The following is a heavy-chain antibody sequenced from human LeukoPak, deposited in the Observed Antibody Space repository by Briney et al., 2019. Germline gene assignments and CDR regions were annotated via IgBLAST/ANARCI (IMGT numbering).Heavy chain of an antibody. V-gene: IGHV1-2*02. D-gene: IGHD3-22*01. J-gene: IGHJ4*02. CDR3: ARDGDAYYYDSSGYPDY. CDR2: INPNSGGT. Sequence: APVKVSCKASGYTFTGYYMHWVRQAPGQGLEWMGWINPNSGGTNYAQKFQGRVTMTRDTSISTAYMELSRLRSDDTAVYYCARDGDAYYYDSSGYPDYWGQGTLVTVSS. CDR1: GYTFTGYY.